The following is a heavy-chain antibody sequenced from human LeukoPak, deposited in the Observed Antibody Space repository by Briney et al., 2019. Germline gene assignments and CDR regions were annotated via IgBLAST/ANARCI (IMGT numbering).Heavy chain of an antibody. CDR2: FDPEDGET. D-gene: IGHD5-18*01. CDR3: ATDLGVQLDFEY. J-gene: IGHJ4*02. Sequence: ASVKVSCKVSGYTLTELSMHWVRQAPGKGLEWMGGFDPEDGETIYAQKFQGRVTMTEDTSTDTAYMELSSLRSEDTAVYYCATDLGVQLDFEYWGQGTLVTVSS. V-gene: IGHV1-24*01. CDR1: GYTLTELS.